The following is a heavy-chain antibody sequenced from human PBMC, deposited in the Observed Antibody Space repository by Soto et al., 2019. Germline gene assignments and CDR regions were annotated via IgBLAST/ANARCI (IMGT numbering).Heavy chain of an antibody. V-gene: IGHV3-72*01. CDR3: VRVRGGGTYHFDY. CDR2: TRNKANSYTT. Sequence: EVQLVESGGGLVQPGGSLRLSCAASGFTFSDHYMDWVRQAPGKGLEWVGRTRNKANSYTTEYAASVKGRFTISRDDSKNSLYLQMNNLKTDDTAVYYCVRVRGGGTYHFDYWGQGTLVTVSS. D-gene: IGHD3-10*01. J-gene: IGHJ4*02. CDR1: GFTFSDHY.